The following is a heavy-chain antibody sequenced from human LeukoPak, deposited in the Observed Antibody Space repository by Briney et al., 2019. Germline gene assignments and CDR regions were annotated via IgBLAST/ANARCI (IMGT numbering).Heavy chain of an antibody. Sequence: GASVKVSCKASGYTFTGYYMHWVRQAPGQGLEWMGWINPNSGGTNYAQKFQGRVTMTRDTPISTAYMELSRLRSDDTAVYYCAKGDSSSVPQKGPDYWGQGTLVTVSS. V-gene: IGHV1-2*02. J-gene: IGHJ4*02. CDR1: GYTFTGYY. CDR2: INPNSGGT. CDR3: AKGDSSSVPQKGPDY. D-gene: IGHD6-13*01.